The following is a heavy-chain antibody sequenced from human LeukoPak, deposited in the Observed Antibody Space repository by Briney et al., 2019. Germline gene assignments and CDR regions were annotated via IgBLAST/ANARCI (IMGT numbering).Heavy chain of an antibody. CDR1: GYTFTSDG. D-gene: IGHD3-22*01. J-gene: IGHJ3*02. CDR3: ARDRGYYDSSGFVTSSDI. V-gene: IGHV1-18*01. CDR2: ISAYNGNT. Sequence: GASVKVSCKASGYTFTSDGISWVRQAPGQGLEWMGWISAYNGNTNYAQRLQGRVTMTTDTSTSTAYMELRSLRSDDTAVYYCARDRGYYDSSGFVTSSDIWGQGTMVTVSS.